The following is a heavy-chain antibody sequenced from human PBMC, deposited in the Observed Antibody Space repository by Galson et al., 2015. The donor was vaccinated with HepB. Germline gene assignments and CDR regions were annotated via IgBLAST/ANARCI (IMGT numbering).Heavy chain of an antibody. CDR3: ARSQFPPCSSTSCPLFPTAAYYGMDV. Sequence: SVKVSCKASGYTFTSYAMHWVRQAPGQMLEWMGWIKAGNVNTKYSQKFKGRVTITRDTSPSTAYMELSSLRSEDTALYYCARSQFPPCSSTSCPLFPTAAYYGMDVWGQGTTVTVSS. CDR2: IKAGNVNT. V-gene: IGHV1-3*01. J-gene: IGHJ6*02. D-gene: IGHD2-2*01. CDR1: GYTFTSYA.